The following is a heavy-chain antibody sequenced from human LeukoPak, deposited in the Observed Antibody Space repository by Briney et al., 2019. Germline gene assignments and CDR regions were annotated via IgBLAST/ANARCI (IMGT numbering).Heavy chain of an antibody. CDR2: ISSSSSYI. V-gene: IGHV3-21*01. J-gene: IGHJ4*02. CDR3: AREGDGFFDY. Sequence: PGGSLRLPCAASGFTFSSYSMNWVRQAPGKGLEWVSSISSSSSYIYYADSVKGRFTISRDNAKNSLYLQMNSLRAEDTAVYYCAREGDGFFDYWGQGTLVTVSS. CDR1: GFTFSSYS. D-gene: IGHD3-16*01.